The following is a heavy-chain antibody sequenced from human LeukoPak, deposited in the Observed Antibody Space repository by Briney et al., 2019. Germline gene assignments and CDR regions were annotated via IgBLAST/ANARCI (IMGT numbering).Heavy chain of an antibody. D-gene: IGHD5-18*01. V-gene: IGHV1-24*01. Sequence: ASVKVSCKVSGYTLTELSMHWVRQAPGKGLEWMGGFDPEDGETIYAQKFQGRVTMTEDTSTDTAYMELSSLRSEGTAVYYCATTARGYSYGYFVYWGQGTLVTVSS. J-gene: IGHJ4*02. CDR3: ATTARGYSYGYFVY. CDR1: GYTLTELS. CDR2: FDPEDGET.